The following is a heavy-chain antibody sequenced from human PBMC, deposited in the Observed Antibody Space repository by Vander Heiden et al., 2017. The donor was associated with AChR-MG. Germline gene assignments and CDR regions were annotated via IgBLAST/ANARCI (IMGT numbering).Heavy chain of an antibody. D-gene: IGHD5-18*01. V-gene: IGHV4-39*01. CDR2: SYYSEST. Sequence: QLQLQESGPGLVKLSETLSLTCTVSGGSISSSSSYWGGIRQPPGKGLEWIGSSYYSESTYNNPSLKSRVTISVDTSKNQFSLKLSSVTAADTAVYYCESGQKRGYSYGYPLFNNWFDPWGQGTLVTVSS. J-gene: IGHJ5*02. CDR1: GGSISSSSSY. CDR3: ESGQKRGYSYGYPLFNNWFDP.